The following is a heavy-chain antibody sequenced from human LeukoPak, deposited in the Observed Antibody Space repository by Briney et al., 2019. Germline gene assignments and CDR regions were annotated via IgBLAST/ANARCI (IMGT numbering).Heavy chain of an antibody. J-gene: IGHJ4*02. CDR2: INPNSGGT. D-gene: IGHD4-11*01. V-gene: IGHV1-2*02. CDR1: GYTFTCYY. CDR3: AREFDYMGDY. Sequence: ASVNLSCKASGYTFTCYYMHWVRQAPGQGLEWMGWINPNSGGTNYAQKFQGRVTMTRDKSISTAYMELSRLRSDDTAVYYCAREFDYMGDYWGQGTLVTVSS.